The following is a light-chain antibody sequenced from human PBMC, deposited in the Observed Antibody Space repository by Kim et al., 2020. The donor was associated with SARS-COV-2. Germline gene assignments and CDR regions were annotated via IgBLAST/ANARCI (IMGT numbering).Light chain of an antibody. Sequence: SELTQPPSVSGTPGQRVTISCSGSNSNIGANIVNWYQQIPGTAPKILIHGNSRRPSGVPDRFSASKSGTSASLAISGLQSADEAHYYCAVWDDSLNGVLFGGGTKVTVL. CDR3: AVWDDSLNGVL. CDR1: NSNIGANI. CDR2: GNS. V-gene: IGLV1-44*01. J-gene: IGLJ3*02.